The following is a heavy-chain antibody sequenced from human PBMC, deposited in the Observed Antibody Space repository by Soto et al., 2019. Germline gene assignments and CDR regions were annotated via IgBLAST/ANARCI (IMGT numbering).Heavy chain of an antibody. CDR2: ISSSSSYI. D-gene: IGHD7-27*01. Sequence: GGSLRLSCAASGFTFSSYSMNWVRQAPGKGLEWVSSISSSSSYIYYADSVKGRFTISRDNAKNSLYLQMNSLGAEDTAVYYCARAKTGDLDYWGQGTLVTVSS. J-gene: IGHJ4*02. CDR1: GFTFSSYS. V-gene: IGHV3-21*01. CDR3: ARAKTGDLDY.